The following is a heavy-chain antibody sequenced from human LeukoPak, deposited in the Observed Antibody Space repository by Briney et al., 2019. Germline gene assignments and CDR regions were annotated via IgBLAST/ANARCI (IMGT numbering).Heavy chain of an antibody. CDR1: GYTFTGYY. Sequence: ASVKVSCKASGYTFTGYYMHWVRQAPGQGLEWMGWINPNSGGTNYAQKFQGRVTMTRDTSISTAYMELSRLRSDDTAVYYCARDHGTMIVVVAYYFDYRGQGTLVTVSS. V-gene: IGHV1-2*02. CDR3: ARDHGTMIVVVAYYFDY. D-gene: IGHD3-22*01. CDR2: INPNSGGT. J-gene: IGHJ4*02.